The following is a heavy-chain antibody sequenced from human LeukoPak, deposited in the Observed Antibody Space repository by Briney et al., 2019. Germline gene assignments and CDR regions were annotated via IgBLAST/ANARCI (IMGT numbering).Heavy chain of an antibody. CDR1: GYTFTSYC. Sequence: ASVKVSCKASGYTFTSYCISWVRQAPGQGLEWMGWISAYNGNTNYAQKLQGRVTMTTDTSTSTAYMELRSLRSDDTAVYYCARAPHKLGGDLYYFDYWGQGTLVTVSS. J-gene: IGHJ4*02. D-gene: IGHD2-21*02. CDR2: ISAYNGNT. V-gene: IGHV1-18*01. CDR3: ARAPHKLGGDLYYFDY.